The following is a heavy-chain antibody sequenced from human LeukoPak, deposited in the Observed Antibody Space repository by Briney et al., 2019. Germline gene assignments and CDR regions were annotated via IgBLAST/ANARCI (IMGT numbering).Heavy chain of an antibody. V-gene: IGHV1-69*13. D-gene: IGHD6-6*01. CDR1: GGTFSSYA. Sequence: ASVKVSCKASGGTFSSYAISWVRQAPGQGLEWMGGISPIFGTANYAQKFQGRVTITADESTSTAYMELSSLRSEDTAVYYCARDVREYSSSSGRGWFDPWGQGTLVTVSS. CDR3: ARDVREYSSSSGRGWFDP. J-gene: IGHJ5*02. CDR2: ISPIFGTA.